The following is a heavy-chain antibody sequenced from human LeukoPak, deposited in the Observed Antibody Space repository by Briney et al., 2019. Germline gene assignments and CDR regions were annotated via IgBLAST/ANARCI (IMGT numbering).Heavy chain of an antibody. CDR1: GYDFSTKW. Sequence: GESLKISCQTSGYDFSTKWIGWVRQMPGKGLEWMGIIYPLESITKYSPAFQGHVALTADTSINTAFLQWTSLKASDTAIYYCARLAPDYADYWFDPWGQGTLVTVSS. CDR3: ARLAPDYADYWFDP. J-gene: IGHJ5*02. D-gene: IGHD4-17*01. V-gene: IGHV5-51*01. CDR2: IYPLESIT.